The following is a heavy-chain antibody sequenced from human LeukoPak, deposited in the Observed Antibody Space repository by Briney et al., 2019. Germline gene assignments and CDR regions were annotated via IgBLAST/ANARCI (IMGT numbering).Heavy chain of an antibody. D-gene: IGHD3-22*01. CDR3: TRDTYYYDSSIPGY. CDR1: GFTFSSYG. CDR2: IWYDGSNK. V-gene: IGHV3-33*01. J-gene: IGHJ4*02. Sequence: GGSLRLSCAASGFTFSSYGMHWVRQAPGKGLEWVAVIWYDGSNKYYADSVKGRFTISRDNSKNTLYLQMNSLRAEDTAVYYCTRDTYYYDSSIPGYWGQGTLVTVSS.